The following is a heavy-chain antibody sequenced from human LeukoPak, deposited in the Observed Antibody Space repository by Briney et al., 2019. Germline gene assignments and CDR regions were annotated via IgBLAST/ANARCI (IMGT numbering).Heavy chain of an antibody. CDR1: GYSFTNYW. D-gene: IGHD2-15*01. Sequence: GESLKISCKGSGYSFTNYWIGWERQMPGKGLEWMGIIYPGGSDPRYSPSFQGQVTISADKSISTAYLQWSSLMASDTAMYYCARHVREDTRFLDYWGLGTLVTVSS. CDR2: IYPGGSDP. V-gene: IGHV5-51*01. CDR3: ARHVREDTRFLDY. J-gene: IGHJ4*02.